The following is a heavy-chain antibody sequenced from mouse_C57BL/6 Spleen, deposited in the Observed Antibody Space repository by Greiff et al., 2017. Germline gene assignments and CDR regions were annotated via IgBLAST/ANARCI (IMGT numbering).Heavy chain of an antibody. CDR1: GYSITRGYY. D-gene: IGHD2-1*01. J-gene: IGHJ3*01. Sequence: ESGPGLVKPSQSLSLTCSVTGYSITRGYYWNWIRQFPGNKLEWMGYISYDGSNNYNPSLKNRISITRDTSKNQSFLKLKSVTTEDTATYYCARGNYSAWFAYWGQGTLVTVSA. V-gene: IGHV3-6*01. CDR2: ISYDGSN. CDR3: ARGNYSAWFAY.